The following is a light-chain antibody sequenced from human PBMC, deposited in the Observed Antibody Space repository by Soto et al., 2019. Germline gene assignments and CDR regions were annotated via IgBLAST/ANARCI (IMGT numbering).Light chain of an antibody. CDR3: QQYKNWPPIT. J-gene: IGKJ5*01. CDR2: EAS. CDR1: QSVSSSY. Sequence: VLTPSPVTRSFSPGDRATLSCRASQSVSSSYLAWYQQKPGQAPRLLIHEASIRATGIPARFSGSGSGTEFTLTISSLQSEDFAVYYCQQYKNWPPITFGQGARPEI. V-gene: IGKV3-15*01.